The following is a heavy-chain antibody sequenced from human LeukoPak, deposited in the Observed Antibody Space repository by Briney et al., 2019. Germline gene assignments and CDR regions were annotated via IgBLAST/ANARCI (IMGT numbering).Heavy chain of an antibody. J-gene: IGHJ4*02. CDR1: GYTFTSYG. Sequence: GASVKVSCKASGYTFTSYGISWVRQTPGQGLEWMGWINPNSGGTNYAQKFQGRVTMTRDTSISTAYMELSRLRSDDTAVYYCAREGGVGTDYAILVYFDYWGQGTLVTVSS. V-gene: IGHV1-2*02. CDR2: INPNSGGT. CDR3: AREGGVGTDYAILVYFDY. D-gene: IGHD4-17*01.